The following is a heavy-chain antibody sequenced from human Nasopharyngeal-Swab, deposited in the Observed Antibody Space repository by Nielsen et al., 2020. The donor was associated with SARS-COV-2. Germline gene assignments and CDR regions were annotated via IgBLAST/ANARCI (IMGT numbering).Heavy chain of an antibody. J-gene: IGHJ3*02. D-gene: IGHD6-13*01. CDR1: GFTFSDYY. CDR2: ISSSGSTI. Sequence: GGSLRLSCAASGFTFSDYYMSWIRQAPGKGLEWVSYISSSGSTIYYVDSVKGRFTISRDNAKNSLYLQMNSLRAEDTAVYYCARGYSSSWYVKGDAFDIWGQGTMVTVSS. V-gene: IGHV3-11*04. CDR3: ARGYSSSWYVKGDAFDI.